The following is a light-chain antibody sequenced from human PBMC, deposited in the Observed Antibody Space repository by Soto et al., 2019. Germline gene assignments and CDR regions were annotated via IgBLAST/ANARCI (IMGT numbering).Light chain of an antibody. CDR2: EVS. J-gene: IGLJ3*02. Sequence: QSALTQPASVSGSPGQSITISCTGTSSDVGGYNYVSWYQQHSGKAPKLMIYEVSNRPSGVSNRFSGSKSGNTASLTISGLQAEDEADYFCFSYTANDNWVFGGGTKVTVL. CDR3: FSYTANDNWV. V-gene: IGLV2-14*01. CDR1: SSDVGGYNY.